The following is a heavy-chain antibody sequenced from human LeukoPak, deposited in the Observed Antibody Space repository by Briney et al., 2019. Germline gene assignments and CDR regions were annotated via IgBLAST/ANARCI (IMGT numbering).Heavy chain of an antibody. D-gene: IGHD3-9*01. V-gene: IGHV5-51*01. Sequence: GESLKISCKGSGYSFTSYWIGWVRQMPGKGLEWMGIIYPGDSDTRYSPSFQGQVTIPADKSISTAYLQWSSLKASDTAMYYCARRWKREDVLRYFDWSPGGNWFDPWGQGTLVTVSS. CDR3: ARRWKREDVLRYFDWSPGGNWFDP. CDR2: IYPGDSDT. J-gene: IGHJ5*02. CDR1: GYSFTSYW.